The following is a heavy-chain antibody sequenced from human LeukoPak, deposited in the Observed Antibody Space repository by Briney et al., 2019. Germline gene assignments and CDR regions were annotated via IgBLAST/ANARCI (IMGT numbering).Heavy chain of an antibody. J-gene: IGHJ4*02. CDR2: IIPIFGTA. V-gene: IGHV1-69*13. Sequence: ASVKVSCKASGGTFSSYAISWVRQAPGQGLEWMGGIIPIFGTANYAQKFQGRVTITADESTSTAYMELSSLRSEDTAVYYCAREGEYYDGSGYLGDYFDYWGQGTLVTVSS. CDR3: AREGEYYDGSGYLGDYFDY. CDR1: GGTFSSYA. D-gene: IGHD3-22*01.